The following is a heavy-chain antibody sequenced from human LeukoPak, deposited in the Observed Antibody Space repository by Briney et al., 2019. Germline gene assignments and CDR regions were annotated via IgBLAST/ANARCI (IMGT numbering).Heavy chain of an antibody. V-gene: IGHV3-30*01. CDR1: GFTFSSYA. CDR3: ARAEWELMYYFDY. Sequence: GRSLRLSCAASGFTFSSYAMHWVRQAPGKGLEWVAVISYDGSNKYYADSVKGRFTISRDNSKNTLYLQMNSLRAEDTAVYYCARAEWELMYYFDYWGQGTLVTVSP. CDR2: ISYDGSNK. D-gene: IGHD1-26*01. J-gene: IGHJ4*02.